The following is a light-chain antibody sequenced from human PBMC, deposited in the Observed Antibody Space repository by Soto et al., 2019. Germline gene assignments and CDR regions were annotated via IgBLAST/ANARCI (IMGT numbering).Light chain of an antibody. Sequence: DVVMTQTPLSLSVTPGQPASISCKSSQSLLHSDGKTFFYWYLQRPGQPPQLLIYEVSNRFSGVPDRFSGSGSGTDFTLRISRVEAEDVGVYYCLQTLHLPWTFGQGTKVDIK. CDR3: LQTLHLPWT. V-gene: IGKV2D-29*01. J-gene: IGKJ1*01. CDR2: EVS. CDR1: QSLLHSDGKTF.